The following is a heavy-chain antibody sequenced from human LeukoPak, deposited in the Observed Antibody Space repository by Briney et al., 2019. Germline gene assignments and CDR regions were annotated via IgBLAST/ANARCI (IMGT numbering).Heavy chain of an antibody. CDR2: IYYSGST. CDR1: GGSISSSSYD. Sequence: SETLSLTCTVPGGSISSSSYDWGWIRQPPGKGLEWIGSIYYSGSTYYNPSLKSRVTISVDTSKNQFSLKLSSVTAADTAVYYCARRTVTVTNFDYWGQGTLVTVSS. CDR3: ARRTVTVTNFDY. V-gene: IGHV4-39*01. J-gene: IGHJ4*02. D-gene: IGHD4-17*01.